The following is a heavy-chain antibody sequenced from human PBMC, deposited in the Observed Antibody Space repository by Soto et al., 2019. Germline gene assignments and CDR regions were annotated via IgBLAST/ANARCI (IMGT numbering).Heavy chain of an antibody. CDR2: VSGSGNNT. CDR3: ARKSRDIAC. D-gene: IGHD3-9*01. V-gene: IGHV3-23*01. CDR1: GFIFSNYA. J-gene: IGHJ4*02. Sequence: EVKLLESGGGLVQPGGSLRLSCAASGFIFSNYAMTWVRQAPGKGLECVSSVSGSGNNTYYADSMKGHFTISRDNSKTTLYLQMNGLRPEDTAVYYCARKSRDIACWGQGTLVTVSA.